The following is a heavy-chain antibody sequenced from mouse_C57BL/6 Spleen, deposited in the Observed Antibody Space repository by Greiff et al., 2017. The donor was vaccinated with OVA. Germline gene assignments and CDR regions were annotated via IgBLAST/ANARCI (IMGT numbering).Heavy chain of an antibody. J-gene: IGHJ4*01. CDR1: GFTFSDYG. D-gene: IGHD1-1*01. CDR2: ISSGSSTI. CDR3: ARGTTVVARAMDY. V-gene: IGHV5-17*01. Sequence: EVKLMESGGGLVKPGGSLKLSCAASGFTFSDYGMHWVRQAPEKGLEWVAYISSGSSTIYYADTVKGRFTISRDNAKNTLFLQMTSLRSEDTAMYYCARGTTVVARAMDYWGQGTSVTVSS.